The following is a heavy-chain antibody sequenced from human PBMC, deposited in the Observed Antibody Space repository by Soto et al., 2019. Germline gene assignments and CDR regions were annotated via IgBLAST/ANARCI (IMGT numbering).Heavy chain of an antibody. Sequence: EVQLLESGGGLVQPGGSLRLSCAASGFTFSSYAMSWVRQAPGKGLEWVSAISGSGGSTYYADSVKGRFTISRDNSKNTLYMQMNSLRAEDTAVYYCAKAWSGGLGLDYWGQGTLVTVSS. V-gene: IGHV3-23*01. D-gene: IGHD3-3*01. J-gene: IGHJ4*02. CDR1: GFTFSSYA. CDR3: AKAWSGGLGLDY. CDR2: ISGSGGST.